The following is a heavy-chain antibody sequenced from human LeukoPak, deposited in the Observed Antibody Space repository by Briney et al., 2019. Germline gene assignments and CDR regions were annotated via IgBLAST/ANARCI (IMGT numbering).Heavy chain of an antibody. CDR1: GFTFSSYA. Sequence: GGSLRLSCAASGFTFSSYAMSWVRQAPGKALEWVSAISGSGGSTYYADSVTGRFTISRDSSKNTLYLQMNSLGVEDTSIYYCAKDTNEYRDFDSWGQGTLVTVSS. V-gene: IGHV3-23*01. J-gene: IGHJ4*02. CDR2: ISGSGGST. CDR3: AKDTNEYRDFDS. D-gene: IGHD3-10*01.